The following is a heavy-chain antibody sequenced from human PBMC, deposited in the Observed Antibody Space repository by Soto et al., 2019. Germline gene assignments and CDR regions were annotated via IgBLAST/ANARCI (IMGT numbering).Heavy chain of an antibody. D-gene: IGHD2-15*01. Sequence: SETLSLTCTVSGGSISSGGYYWSWIRQHPGKGLEWIGYIYYSGSTYYNPSLKSRVTISVDTSKNQFSLKLSSVTAADTAVYYCSRGLTVGYCSGGSCSNWFDPWGQGTLVTVSS. CDR2: IYYSGST. CDR3: SRGLTVGYCSGGSCSNWFDP. J-gene: IGHJ5*02. CDR1: GGSISSGGYY. V-gene: IGHV4-31*03.